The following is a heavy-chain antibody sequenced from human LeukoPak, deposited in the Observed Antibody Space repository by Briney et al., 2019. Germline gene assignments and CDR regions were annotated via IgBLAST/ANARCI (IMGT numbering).Heavy chain of an antibody. J-gene: IGHJ4*02. V-gene: IGHV3-30-3*01. CDR2: MSCDGSNK. D-gene: IGHD4-17*01. CDR1: GFTFSGYA. Sequence: PGGSLRLSCAASGFTFSGYAMHWVRQAPGKGLEWVSVMSCDGSNKYYADSVKGRFTISRDNSKNTLYLQMNSLRAEDTAVYYCARETGSAVGSTDFDYWGQGTLVTVSS. CDR3: ARETGSAVGSTDFDY.